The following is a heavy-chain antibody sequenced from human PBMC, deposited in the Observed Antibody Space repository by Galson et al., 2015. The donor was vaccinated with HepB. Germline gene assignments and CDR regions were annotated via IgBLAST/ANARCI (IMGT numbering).Heavy chain of an antibody. Sequence: CAISGDSVSSNSAAWNWMRQSPSRGLEWLGRTYYRSKWYNDYSVSVKSRITINPDTSKNHFSLQLNSVTPEDTAVYYRARMPGTAVAGREFDYWGQGTRVTVSS. CDR3: ARMPGTAVAGREFDY. V-gene: IGHV6-1*01. CDR2: TYYRSKWYN. CDR1: GDSVSSNSAA. J-gene: IGHJ4*02. D-gene: IGHD6-19*01.